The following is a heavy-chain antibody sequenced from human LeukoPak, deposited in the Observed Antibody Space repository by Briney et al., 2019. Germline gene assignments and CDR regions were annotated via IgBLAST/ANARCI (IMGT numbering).Heavy chain of an antibody. CDR3: ARGHYGMDV. CDR2: IDMRGSSI. V-gene: IGHV3-11*01. Sequence: GGSLRLSCAASGFTFSDYYISWVRQAPGKGLEWVSHIDMRGSSIYYADSVQGRFTISRDNAHNSVYLHMNSLRAEDTAVYYCARGHYGMDVWGQGTTVIVSS. CDR1: GFTFSDYY. J-gene: IGHJ6*02.